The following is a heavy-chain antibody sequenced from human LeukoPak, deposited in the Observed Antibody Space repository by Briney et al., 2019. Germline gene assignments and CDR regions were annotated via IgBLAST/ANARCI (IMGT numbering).Heavy chain of an antibody. D-gene: IGHD2-15*01. CDR3: ARANRCSGGSCYSPFDY. CDR2: IYHSGST. Sequence: PSETLSLTCAVSGGSISSSNWWSWVRQPPGKGLEWIGEIYHSGSTNYNPSLKSRVTISVDTSKNQFSLKLSSVTAADTAVYYCARANRCSGGSCYSPFDYWGQGTLVTVSS. CDR1: GGSISSSNW. J-gene: IGHJ4*02. V-gene: IGHV4-4*02.